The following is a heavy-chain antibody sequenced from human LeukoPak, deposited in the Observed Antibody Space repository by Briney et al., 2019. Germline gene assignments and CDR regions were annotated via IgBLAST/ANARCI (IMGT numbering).Heavy chain of an antibody. D-gene: IGHD6-13*01. CDR2: ISDSGGGT. Sequence: PGGSLRLSCAASGFTFSSYAMSWVRQAPGKGLEWVSAISDSGGGTYHADSVKGRFTIVGENYKHMLLMEMNSLRAEDTAVYYCAKMKQLPDYWGQGTLVTVSS. CDR1: GFTFSSYA. CDR3: AKMKQLPDY. V-gene: IGHV3-23*01. J-gene: IGHJ4*02.